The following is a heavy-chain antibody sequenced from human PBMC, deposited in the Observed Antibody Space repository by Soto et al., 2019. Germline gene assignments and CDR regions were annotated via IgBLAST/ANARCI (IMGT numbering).Heavy chain of an antibody. CDR1: GFTFSSYA. D-gene: IGHD3-22*01. CDR2: IDGGGGST. V-gene: IGHV3-23*01. J-gene: IGHJ4*02. Sequence: GGSLRLSCAASGFTFSSYAMSWVRPAPGKGLEWVSAIDGGGGSTFYADSVKGRFTISRDNSGNTLYLQMNSLRADDTAVYCCAKYYYDTSTFSLDSWGQGTLVTVSS. CDR3: AKYYYDTSTFSLDS.